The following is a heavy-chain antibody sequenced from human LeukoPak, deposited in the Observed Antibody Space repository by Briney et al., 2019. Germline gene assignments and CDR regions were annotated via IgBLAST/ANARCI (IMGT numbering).Heavy chain of an antibody. D-gene: IGHD1-20*01. V-gene: IGHV3-66*02. CDR3: ARASLTGEMDY. Sequence: GGSLRLSCAASGFTVSSNYMSWVRQAPGKGLEWVSVIYSGGSTYYADSVKGRFTIFRDNSKNTLYLQMNSLRAEDTAVYYCARASLTGEMDYWGQGTLVTVSS. CDR2: IYSGGST. CDR1: GFTVSSNY. J-gene: IGHJ4*02.